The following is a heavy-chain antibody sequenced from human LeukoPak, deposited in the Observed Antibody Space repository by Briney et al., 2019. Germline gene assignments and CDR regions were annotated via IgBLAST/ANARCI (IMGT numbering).Heavy chain of an antibody. CDR1: GGSFSGYY. V-gene: IGHV4-34*01. CDR2: INHSGST. Sequence: PSETLSFTCAVYGGSFSGYYWSWIRQPPGKGLEWIGEINHSGSTNYNPSLKSRVTISVDTSKNQFSLKLSSVTAADTAVYYCARAPTHYDSSGYLDYWGQGTLVTVSS. D-gene: IGHD3-22*01. J-gene: IGHJ4*02. CDR3: ARAPTHYDSSGYLDY.